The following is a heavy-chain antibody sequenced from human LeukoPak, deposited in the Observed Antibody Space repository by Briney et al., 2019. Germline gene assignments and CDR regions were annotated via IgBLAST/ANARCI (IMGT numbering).Heavy chain of an antibody. V-gene: IGHV3-21*01. CDR1: GFTFSSYS. CDR3: ARVYPGAVAPFDY. J-gene: IGHJ4*02. D-gene: IGHD6-19*01. CDR2: ISSSSSYI. Sequence: AGGSLRLSCAASGFTFSSYSMNWVRQAPGKGLEWVSSISSSSSYIYYADSVKGRFTISRDNAKNSLYLHMNSLRAEDTAVYYCARVYPGAVAPFDYWGQGTLVTVSS.